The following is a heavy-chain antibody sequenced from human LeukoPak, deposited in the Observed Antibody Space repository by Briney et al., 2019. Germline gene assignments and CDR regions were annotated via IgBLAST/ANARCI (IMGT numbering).Heavy chain of an antibody. V-gene: IGHV4-39*01. Sequence: PSETLPLTCTVSGGSISSSSYYWGWIRQPPGKGLEWIGSIYYSGSTYYNPSLKSRVTISVDTSKNQFSLKLSSVTAADTAVYYCARHFWSGYYTGLPFDYWGQGTLVTVSS. D-gene: IGHD3-3*01. J-gene: IGHJ4*02. CDR2: IYYSGST. CDR1: GGSISSSSYY. CDR3: ARHFWSGYYTGLPFDY.